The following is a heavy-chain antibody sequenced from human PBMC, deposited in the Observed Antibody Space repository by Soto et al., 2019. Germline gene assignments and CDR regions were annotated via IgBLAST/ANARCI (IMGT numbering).Heavy chain of an antibody. Sequence: ASVKVSCKASGYTFTSYYMHWVRQAPRQGLEWMGIINPSGGSTSYAQKFQGRVTMTRDTSTSTVYMELSGLRSEDTAVYYCARGIAAAAVDPWGQGTLVTVSS. J-gene: IGHJ5*02. V-gene: IGHV1-46*01. CDR2: INPSGGST. D-gene: IGHD6-13*01. CDR3: ARGIAAAAVDP. CDR1: GYTFTSYY.